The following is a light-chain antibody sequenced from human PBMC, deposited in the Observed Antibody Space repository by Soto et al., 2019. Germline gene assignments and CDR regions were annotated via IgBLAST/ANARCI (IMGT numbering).Light chain of an antibody. Sequence: DIQMTQSPSSLSASVGDRVTITCQASQNINNYLNWHQQKPGRAPKLLIYEASNFEAGVPSRFRGSGSGKDFTFTISRLQPEDSATYCCQQYENLPTFGQGTRLE. J-gene: IGKJ5*01. V-gene: IGKV1-33*01. CDR1: QNINNY. CDR2: EAS. CDR3: QQYENLPT.